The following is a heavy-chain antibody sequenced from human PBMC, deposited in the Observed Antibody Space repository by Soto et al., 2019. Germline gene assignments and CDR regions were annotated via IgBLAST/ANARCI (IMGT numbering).Heavy chain of an antibody. CDR2: IYWNDDK. CDR1: GFSLSTSGVG. CDR3: AHSKVAVAGGAFDI. Sequence: QITLKESGPTLVKPTQTLTLTCTFSGFSLSTSGVGVGWIRQPPGKALEWLALIYWNDDKRYSPSLKSRLTITKDTSKNQVVLTMTNMDPVDTATYYCAHSKVAVAGGAFDIWGQGTMVTVSS. D-gene: IGHD6-19*01. V-gene: IGHV2-5*01. J-gene: IGHJ3*02.